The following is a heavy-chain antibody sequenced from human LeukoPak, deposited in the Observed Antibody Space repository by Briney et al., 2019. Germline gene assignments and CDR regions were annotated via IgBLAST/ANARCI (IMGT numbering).Heavy chain of an antibody. CDR2: IYYSGST. Sequence: SETLSLTCTVSGGSISSYYWSWIRQPPGKGLEWIGYIYYSGSTNYNPSLKSRVTISVDTSKNQFSLKLSSVTAAVTAVYYCARTDNWNSPVYYFDYWGQGTLVTVSS. D-gene: IGHD1-7*01. J-gene: IGHJ4*02. V-gene: IGHV4-59*08. CDR3: ARTDNWNSPVYYFDY. CDR1: GGSISSYY.